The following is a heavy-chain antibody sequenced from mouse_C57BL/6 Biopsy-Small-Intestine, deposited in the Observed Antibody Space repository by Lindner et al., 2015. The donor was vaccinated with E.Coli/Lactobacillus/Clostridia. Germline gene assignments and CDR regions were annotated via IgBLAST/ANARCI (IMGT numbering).Heavy chain of an antibody. CDR3: ARDPLYYDSSGYYYGAVQY. Sequence: SVKVSCKASGYTFTNYGISWVRQAPGQGLEWVGWISAYNGNTNYAQKLQGRVTMTTDTSTSTAYMELRSLRSDDTAVYYCARDPLYYDSSGYYYGAVQYWGQGTLVTVS. D-gene: IGHD1-1*02. J-gene: IGHJ3*01. CDR2: ISAYNGNT. CDR1: GYTFTNYG. V-gene: IGHV1-79*01.